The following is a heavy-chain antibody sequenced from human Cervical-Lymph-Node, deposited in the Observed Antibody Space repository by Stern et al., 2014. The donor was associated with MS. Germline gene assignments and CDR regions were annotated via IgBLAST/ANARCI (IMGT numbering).Heavy chain of an antibody. Sequence: EVQLVQSGADVKKPGESLKISCTGSGYIFPNYWIGWGRQMPGKGLEWMGSIYPGDPNTKYSPSFQGQVTISADRSTSTAYLQWSSLKASDTAMYYCARRAGAYGDLEYWGQGTLVTVSS. J-gene: IGHJ4*02. D-gene: IGHD4/OR15-4a*01. V-gene: IGHV5-51*01. CDR1: GYIFPNYW. CDR2: IYPGDPNT. CDR3: ARRAGAYGDLEY.